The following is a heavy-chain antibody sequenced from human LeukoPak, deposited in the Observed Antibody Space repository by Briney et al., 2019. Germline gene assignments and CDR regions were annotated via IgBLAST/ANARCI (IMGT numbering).Heavy chain of an antibody. J-gene: IGHJ4*02. CDR1: GFTFRIYG. Sequence: GGTLRLSCAASGFTFRIYGMSWVRQAPGKGLEWVSSISDSGISSYYADSVKGRFTISRDNSKNTVFLQMNSLRAEDTALFYCAKGAFRNYGSGSFVPFDFWGQGTLVTVSS. CDR2: ISDSGISS. CDR3: AKGAFRNYGSGSFVPFDF. D-gene: IGHD3-10*01. V-gene: IGHV3-23*01.